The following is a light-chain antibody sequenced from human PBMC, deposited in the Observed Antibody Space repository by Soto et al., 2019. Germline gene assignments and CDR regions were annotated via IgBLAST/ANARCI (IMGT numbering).Light chain of an antibody. V-gene: IGLV2-14*01. CDR2: EVS. CDR3: TSYTTSITWV. CDR1: SSDVGGYNH. Sequence: QPALTQPASVSGSPGQSITISCTGTSSDVGGYNHVSWYQQHPGKAPKLIIYEVSNRPSGVSNRFSGSKSGNTASLTISGLQAEDEADYYCTSYTTSITWVFGGGTKLTVL. J-gene: IGLJ3*02.